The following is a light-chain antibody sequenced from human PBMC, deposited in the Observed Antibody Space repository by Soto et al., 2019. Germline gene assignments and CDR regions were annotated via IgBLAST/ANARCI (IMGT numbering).Light chain of an antibody. Sequence: EIVLTQSPGTLSLSPGERATLSCRASQRVSNSWIAWYQHKPGQAPRLLIYGASSRAAGIPDRFSGGGSGTDFTLTISRLEPEEAAVFYCQQYGSPAWTFGQGTKV. CDR3: QQYGSPAWT. CDR2: GAS. V-gene: IGKV3-20*01. CDR1: QRVSNSW. J-gene: IGKJ1*01.